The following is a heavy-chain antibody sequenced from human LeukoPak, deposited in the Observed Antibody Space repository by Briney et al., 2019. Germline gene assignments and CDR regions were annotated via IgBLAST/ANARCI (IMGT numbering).Heavy chain of an antibody. J-gene: IGHJ4*02. CDR3: AKSRWDIVVVPAASYFDY. Sequence: PGRSLRLSCAASGFTFSSYGMHWVRQAPGKGLEWVAVISYDGSNKYYADSVKGRFTISRDNSKNTLYLQMNSLRAEDTAVYYCAKSRWDIVVVPAASYFDYWGQRTLVTVSS. D-gene: IGHD2-2*01. V-gene: IGHV3-30*18. CDR1: GFTFSSYG. CDR2: ISYDGSNK.